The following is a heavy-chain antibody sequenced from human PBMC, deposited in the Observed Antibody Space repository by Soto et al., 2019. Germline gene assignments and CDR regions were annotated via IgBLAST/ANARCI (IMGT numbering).Heavy chain of an antibody. D-gene: IGHD3-9*01. CDR1: GGSISSYY. CDR2: IYYSGST. CDR3: SRDQRYFDWLSRPYYYYGMDV. Sequence: PSETLSLTCTVSGGSISSYYWSWIRQPPGKGLEWIGYIYYSGSTNYNPSLKSRVTISVDTSKNQFSLKLSSVTAADTAVYYCSRDQRYFDWLSRPYYYYGMDVWGQGTTVTVSS. J-gene: IGHJ6*02. V-gene: IGHV4-59*01.